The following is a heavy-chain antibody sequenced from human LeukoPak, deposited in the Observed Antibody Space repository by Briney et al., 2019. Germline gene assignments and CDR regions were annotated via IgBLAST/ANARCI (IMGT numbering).Heavy chain of an antibody. CDR2: IIPIFGTA. V-gene: IGHV1-69*13. D-gene: IGHD3-22*01. CDR1: GGTFSSYA. J-gene: IGHJ4*02. Sequence: ASVKVSCKASGGTFSSYAISWVRQAPGQGLEWMGGIIPIFGTANYAQKFQGRVTITADESTSTAYMELSSLKTEDTTVYYCTIAYYYGSRGPGRWGQGTLVTVSS. CDR3: TIAYYYGSRGPGR.